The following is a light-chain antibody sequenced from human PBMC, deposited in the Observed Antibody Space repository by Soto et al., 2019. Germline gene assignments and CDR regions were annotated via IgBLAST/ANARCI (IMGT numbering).Light chain of an antibody. J-gene: IGKJ1*01. Sequence: DIQMTQSPSSRSASVGARVTITCRVRQSISSYLNWYQQKPVQAPKLLIYAASSLQSGVPSRFSGSGSGTDFTLTISSVQTEEFETYYCQQSDSTPWTVRQGTKTDI. V-gene: IGKV1-39*01. CDR2: AAS. CDR3: QQSDSTPWT. CDR1: QSISSY.